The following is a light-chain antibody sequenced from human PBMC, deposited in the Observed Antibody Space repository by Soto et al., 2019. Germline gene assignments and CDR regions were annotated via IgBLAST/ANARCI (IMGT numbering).Light chain of an antibody. CDR1: QRISHW. Sequence: DIQMTQSPSTLSASVGDRITITCRASQRISHWLAWYQQRPGKAPKLLIYEASVLESGVPSRFSGSGSGTEFTLTISSLQPEDFGSYYCQQYNSYSRTFGQGTKVEIK. J-gene: IGKJ1*01. CDR3: QQYNSYSRT. CDR2: EAS. V-gene: IGKV1-5*03.